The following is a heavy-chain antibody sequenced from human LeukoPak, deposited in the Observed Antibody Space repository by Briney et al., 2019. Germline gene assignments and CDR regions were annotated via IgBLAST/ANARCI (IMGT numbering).Heavy chain of an antibody. J-gene: IGHJ4*02. CDR1: GFTFSNYA. CDR2: ISGSGGST. CDR3: AKDWGFCSTYYFDY. D-gene: IGHD3-16*01. Sequence: TGGSLRLSCAASGFTFSNYAMSWVRQAPGKGLEWVSGISGSGGSTYYADSVKGRFTISRDNSKNTLYVQMNSLRAEDTAVYYCAKDWGFCSTYYFDYWGQGTLVTVSS. V-gene: IGHV3-23*01.